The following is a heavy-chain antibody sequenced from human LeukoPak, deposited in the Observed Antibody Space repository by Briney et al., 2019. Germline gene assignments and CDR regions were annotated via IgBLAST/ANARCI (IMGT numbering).Heavy chain of an antibody. CDR3: ARALYDDYVWGSYRYFDY. CDR1: GGPISSYY. CDR2: FYYSGST. D-gene: IGHD3-16*02. J-gene: IGHJ4*02. Sequence: SDTLSLTCTVSGGPISSYYWSWIRQSPGKGREWIRYFYYSGSTNYNPSLKSRVTISVDTSKNQFSLKLSSVTAADTAVYYCARALYDDYVWGSYRYFDYWGQGTLVTVSS. V-gene: IGHV4-59*07.